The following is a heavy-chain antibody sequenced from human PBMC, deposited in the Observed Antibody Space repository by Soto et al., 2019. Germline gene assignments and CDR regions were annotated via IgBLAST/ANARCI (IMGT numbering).Heavy chain of an antibody. Sequence: ASVKVSCKASGYTFTGYYMHWVRQAPGQGLEWMGWIHPNSGDTNYAQKFQGWVTMTRDTSISTAYMELSRLRSDDTAVYYCARGRLDDSSGYYQAEYFQHWGQGTLVTVSS. J-gene: IGHJ1*01. CDR3: ARGRLDDSSGYYQAEYFQH. V-gene: IGHV1-2*04. CDR2: IHPNSGDT. CDR1: GYTFTGYY. D-gene: IGHD3-22*01.